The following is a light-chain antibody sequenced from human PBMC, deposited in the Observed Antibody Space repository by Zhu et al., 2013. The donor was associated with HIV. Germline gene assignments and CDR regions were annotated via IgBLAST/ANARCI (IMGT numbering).Light chain of an antibody. CDR3: QVWDSSGNPPYV. CDR2: DDS. Sequence: SYELTQPPSVSVAPGKTARITCGGNNIGSKSVHWYQQKPGQAPVLVMYDDSDRPSAIPERFSGSNSGNTATLTISRVEAEDEADYYCQVWDSSGNPPYVFGPGTELTVL. V-gene: IGLV3-21*01. CDR1: NIGSKS. J-gene: IGLJ1*01.